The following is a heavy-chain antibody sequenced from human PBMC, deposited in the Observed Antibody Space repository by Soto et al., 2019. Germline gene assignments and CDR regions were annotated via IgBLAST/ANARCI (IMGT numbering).Heavy chain of an antibody. J-gene: IGHJ4*02. CDR2: FDPEDGET. CDR1: GYTLTELS. CDR3: ATEILGYCSGGSCYLCY. V-gene: IGHV1-24*01. D-gene: IGHD2-15*01. Sequence: ASVKVSCKVSGYTLTELSMHWVRQAPGKGLEWMGGFDPEDGETIYAQKFQGRVTMTEDTSTDTAYMELRSLRSDDTAVYYCATEILGYCSGGSCYLCYWGQGTLVTVSS.